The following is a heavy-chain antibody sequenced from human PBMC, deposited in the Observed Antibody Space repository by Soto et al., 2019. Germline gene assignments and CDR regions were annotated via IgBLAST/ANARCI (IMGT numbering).Heavy chain of an antibody. J-gene: IGHJ5*02. CDR1: GGSISSGDYY. D-gene: IGHD3-10*01. Sequence: SETLSLTCTVSGGSISSGDYYWSWIRQPPGKGLEWIGYIYYSGSTYYNPSLKSRVTISVDTSKNQFSLKLSSVTAADTAVYYCARVRAVRGVLPPTNWFDPWGQGTLVTVSS. CDR2: IYYSGST. V-gene: IGHV4-30-4*01. CDR3: ARVRAVRGVLPPTNWFDP.